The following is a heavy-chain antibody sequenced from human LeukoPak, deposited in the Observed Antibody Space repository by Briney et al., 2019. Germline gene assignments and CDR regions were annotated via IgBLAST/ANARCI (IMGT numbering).Heavy chain of an antibody. J-gene: IGHJ4*02. V-gene: IGHV4-59*01. Sequence: SETLSLTCTVSGGSMRSYYWSWIPQPPGEGLEWIGSIHYSGSTNYNPSLKSRVTTSVDTSKNQFSLKLSSMTAADTAVYYCARGFGAVNRGPSFDYWGQGTLVTVSS. CDR2: IHYSGST. CDR1: GGSMRSYY. D-gene: IGHD3-16*01. CDR3: ARGFGAVNRGPSFDY.